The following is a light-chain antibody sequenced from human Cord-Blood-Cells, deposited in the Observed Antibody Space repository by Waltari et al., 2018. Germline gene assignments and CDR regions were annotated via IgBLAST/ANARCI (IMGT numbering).Light chain of an antibody. V-gene: IGKV1-39*01. CDR2: AAS. CDR1: QSSSSY. J-gene: IGKJ4*01. CDR3: QQSYSTPT. Sequence: IQMTPSPSSLSASVGASVTITCLASQSSSSYLICYQQNPGKAPKLLIYAASSLQSGVPSRFSVSGSGTDFTLTISSLQPEDFATYYCQQSYSTPTVGGGTKVEIK.